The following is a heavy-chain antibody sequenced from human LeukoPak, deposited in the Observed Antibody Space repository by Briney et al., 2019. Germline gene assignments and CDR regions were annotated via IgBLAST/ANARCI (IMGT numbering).Heavy chain of an antibody. Sequence: GASVNVSCKASGYTFTGYYMYWVRQAPGQGLEWMGGINPNSGGTNYAQKFQGRVAMTRDTSISTSYMELSGLRSDDTAVYYCAKVQYLTLDAFDIWGRGTMVTVS. CDR2: INPNSGGT. V-gene: IGHV1-2*02. CDR3: AKVQYLTLDAFDI. CDR1: GYTFTGYY. J-gene: IGHJ3*02. D-gene: IGHD2-21*02.